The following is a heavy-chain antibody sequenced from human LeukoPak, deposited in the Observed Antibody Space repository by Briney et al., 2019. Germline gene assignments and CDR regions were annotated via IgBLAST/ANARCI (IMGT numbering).Heavy chain of an antibody. CDR3: AREPTVRDFNWFDP. CDR1: GYTFTAYY. V-gene: IGHV1-2*06. Sequence: ASVKVSCKASGYTFTAYYIHWVRQAPGQGLEWMGRINPNSGGTNYAQKFQGRVTMTRDTSISTAYMELSRLTSDDTAVYYCAREPTVRDFNWFDPWGQGTLVTVSS. J-gene: IGHJ5*02. D-gene: IGHD3-10*01. CDR2: INPNSGGT.